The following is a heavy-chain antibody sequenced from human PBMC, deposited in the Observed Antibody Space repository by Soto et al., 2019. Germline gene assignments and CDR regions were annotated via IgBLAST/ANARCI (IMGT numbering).Heavy chain of an antibody. D-gene: IGHD6-13*01. CDR3: AKCQEIGTHFFDS. Sequence: PGGSLRLSCEASGFTFSGFDMHWVRQPTGKGLEWVSSIGTAGDTYYAVSVKGRFTISRDNAKNSLSLQMNSLRAGDMAVYFCAKCQEIGTHFFDSWGQGPQVTVSS. J-gene: IGHJ4*02. CDR2: IGTAGDT. V-gene: IGHV3-13*01. CDR1: GFTFSGFD.